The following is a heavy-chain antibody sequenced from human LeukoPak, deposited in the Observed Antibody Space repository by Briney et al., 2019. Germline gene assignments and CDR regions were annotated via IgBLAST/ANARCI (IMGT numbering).Heavy chain of an antibody. Sequence: ASVKVSCKASGGTFSSYAISWVRQAPGQGLEWMGRIIPILGIANYAQKFQGRVTITADKSTSTAYMELSSLRSEDTAVYYCARDHCGGDCYSWTYYFDYWGQGTLVTASS. V-gene: IGHV1-69*04. CDR3: ARDHCGGDCYSWTYYFDY. D-gene: IGHD2-21*02. J-gene: IGHJ4*02. CDR2: IIPILGIA. CDR1: GGTFSSYA.